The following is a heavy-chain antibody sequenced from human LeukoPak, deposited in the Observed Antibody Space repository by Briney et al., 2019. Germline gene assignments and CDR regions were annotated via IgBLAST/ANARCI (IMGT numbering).Heavy chain of an antibody. CDR1: GFTVSSNY. D-gene: IGHD1-26*01. CDR2: IYSGGST. J-gene: IGHJ6*02. Sequence: PGGSLRLSCAASGFTVSSNYMSWVRQAPGKGLEWVSVIYSGGSTYYADSVKGRFTISRDNSKNTLYLQMNSLRAEDTAVYYCASEIKVGATPYHYYYGMDVWGQGTTVTVSS. CDR3: ASEIKVGATPYHYYYGMDV. V-gene: IGHV3-66*02.